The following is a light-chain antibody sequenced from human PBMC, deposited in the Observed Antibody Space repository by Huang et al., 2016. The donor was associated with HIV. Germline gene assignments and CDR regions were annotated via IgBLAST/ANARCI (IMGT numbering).Light chain of an antibody. CDR2: GAS. Sequence: DIQMTQFPTSLSASVEDRVTITCRAGQAIYKYLNWYQQKSGRAPILLIYGASKLQSGVPSRFSGRASGTHFSLTINSLQPDDSAIYYCQQSYRTPRTFGQGTNLEI. J-gene: IGKJ2*01. CDR1: QAIYKY. CDR3: QQSYRTPRT. V-gene: IGKV1-39*01.